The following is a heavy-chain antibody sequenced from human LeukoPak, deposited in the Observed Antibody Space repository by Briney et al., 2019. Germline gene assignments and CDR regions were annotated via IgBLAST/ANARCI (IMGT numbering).Heavy chain of an antibody. CDR2: IWYDESDK. V-gene: IGHV3-33*01. CDR3: ARDLTMARGPLDY. CDR1: GFTFSSYG. Sequence: GGSLRLSCAASGFTFSSYGMHWVRQAPRKGLEWVSVIWYDESDKYYADSVKGRFTTSRDNSKKTLYLQMKSLSAEDTAVYYCARDLTMARGPLDYWGQGTLVTVSS. D-gene: IGHD3-10*01. J-gene: IGHJ4*02.